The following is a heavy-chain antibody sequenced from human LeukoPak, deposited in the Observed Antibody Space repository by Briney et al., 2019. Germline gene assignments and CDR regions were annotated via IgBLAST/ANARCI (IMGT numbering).Heavy chain of an antibody. V-gene: IGHV4-4*07. J-gene: IGHJ6*03. CDR2: IYTSGST. Sequence: SEILTLTCTVSGGSISSYYWSWIRQPAGKGLEWIGRIYTSGSTNYNPSLKSRVTMSVDTSKNQFSLKLSSVTAADTAVYYCARDRYDFWSGQYYYYMDVWGKGTTVTVSS. D-gene: IGHD3-3*01. CDR3: ARDRYDFWSGQYYYYMDV. CDR1: GGSISSYY.